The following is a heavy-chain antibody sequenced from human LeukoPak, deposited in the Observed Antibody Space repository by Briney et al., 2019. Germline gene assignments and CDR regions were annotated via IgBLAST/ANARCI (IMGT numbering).Heavy chain of an antibody. Sequence: ASVKVSCKASGYTFTNYEINWVRQATGQGLEWMGWMNPNSGDTAYAQKFRDRVTMTRSTSISTAYMELSSLRSEDTAVYYCARGLGSYDSSELTWPMISFWGQGTLVTVSS. CDR1: GYTFTNYE. J-gene: IGHJ4*02. CDR3: ARGLGSYDSSELTWPMISF. D-gene: IGHD3-22*01. CDR2: MNPNSGDT. V-gene: IGHV1-8*01.